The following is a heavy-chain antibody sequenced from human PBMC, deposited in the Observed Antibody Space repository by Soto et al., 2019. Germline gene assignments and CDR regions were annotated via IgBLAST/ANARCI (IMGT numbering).Heavy chain of an antibody. CDR1: GFSLSTSGVG. J-gene: IGHJ4*02. CDR3: AHVFTSLAPFDS. D-gene: IGHD3-10*02. V-gene: IGHV2-5*02. CDR2: IYWDEDK. Sequence: QITLKESGPTLVKPTQTLTLTCTFSGFSLSTSGVGVGWIRQPPGKALEWLGFIYWDEDKRYSPSLKSRLTLXKXXSNSQVVLTMTNMDPVDTATYYCAHVFTSLAPFDSWGQGTLVTVSA.